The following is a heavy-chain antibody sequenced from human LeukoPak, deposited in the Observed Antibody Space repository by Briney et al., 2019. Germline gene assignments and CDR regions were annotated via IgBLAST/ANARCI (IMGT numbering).Heavy chain of an antibody. D-gene: IGHD5-24*01. J-gene: IGHJ6*03. CDR3: ARDRWLQSEGSYMDV. Sequence: GGSLRLSCAASGFTFSSYSMNWVRQAPGKGLEWVSSIGSSSSYIYYAESVKGRFTISRDNAKNSLYLQMNTLRAEDTAVYYCARDRWLQSEGSYMDVWGKGTTVTISS. V-gene: IGHV3-21*01. CDR1: GFTFSSYS. CDR2: IGSSSSYI.